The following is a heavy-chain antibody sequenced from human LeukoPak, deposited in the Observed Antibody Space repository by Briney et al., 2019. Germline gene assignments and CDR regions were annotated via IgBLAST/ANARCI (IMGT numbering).Heavy chain of an antibody. V-gene: IGHV1-18*04. CDR2: ISAYNGNT. Sequence: RASVKVSCKASGYTFTSYGISWVRQAPGQGLEWMGWISAYNGNTNYAQKLQGRVTMATDTSTSTAYMELRSLRSDDTAVYYCATSRLVPMFYFDYWGQGTLVTVSS. D-gene: IGHD6-19*01. CDR1: GYTFTSYG. J-gene: IGHJ4*02. CDR3: ATSRLVPMFYFDY.